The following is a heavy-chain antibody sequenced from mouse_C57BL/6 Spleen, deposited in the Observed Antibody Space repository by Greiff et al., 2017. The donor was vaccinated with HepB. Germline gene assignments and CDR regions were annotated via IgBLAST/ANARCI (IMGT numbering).Heavy chain of an antibody. J-gene: IGHJ2*01. V-gene: IGHV3-6*01. CDR2: ISYDGSN. CDR3: ARKRYYYGFDY. CDR1: GYSITSGYY. D-gene: IGHD1-1*01. Sequence: ESGPGLVKPSQSLSLTCSVTGYSITSGYYWNWIRQFPGNKLEWMGYISYDGSNNYNPSLKNRISITRDTSKNQFFLKLNSVTTEDTATYYCARKRYYYGFDYWGQGTTLTVSS.